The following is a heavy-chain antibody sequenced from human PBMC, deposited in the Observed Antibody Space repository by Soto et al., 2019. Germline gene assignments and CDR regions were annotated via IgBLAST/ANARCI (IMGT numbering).Heavy chain of an antibody. CDR1: GGTFSSYA. D-gene: IGHD3-9*01. CDR3: AREVRYYDILTGRRGFDY. CDR2: IIPIFGTA. Sequence: QVQLVQSGAEVKKPGSSVQVSCKASGGTFSSYAISWVRQAPGQGLEWMGGIIPIFGTANYAQKFQGRVTITADESTSTAYMELSSLRSEDTAVYYCAREVRYYDILTGRRGFDYWGQGTLVTVSS. J-gene: IGHJ4*02. V-gene: IGHV1-69*01.